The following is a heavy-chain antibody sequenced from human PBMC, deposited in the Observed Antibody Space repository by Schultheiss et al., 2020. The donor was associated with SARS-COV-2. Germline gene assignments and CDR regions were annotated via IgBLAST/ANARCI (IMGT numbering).Heavy chain of an antibody. CDR2: INHSGST. CDR1: GGSISSYY. CDR3: ARRGPRSWPY. J-gene: IGHJ4*02. Sequence: SETLSLTCTVSGGSISSYYWGWIRQPPGKGLEWIGEINHSGSTNYNPSLKSRVTISVDTSKNQFSLKLSSVTAADTAVYYCARRGPRSWPYWGQGTLVTVSS. D-gene: IGHD3-10*01. V-gene: IGHV4-34*01.